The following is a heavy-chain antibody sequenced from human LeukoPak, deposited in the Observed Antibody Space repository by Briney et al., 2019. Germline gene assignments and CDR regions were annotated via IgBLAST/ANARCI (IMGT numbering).Heavy chain of an antibody. CDR1: GGSISSYY. Sequence: SETLSLTCTVSGGSISSYYWSWIRQAAGKGLEWIGRLYTSGSTNYNPSLKSRLTMSVDTSKNQFSLKLSSVTAADTAVYYCARADTMVRGVIRGYYYYGMDVWGQGTTVTVSS. D-gene: IGHD3-10*01. J-gene: IGHJ6*02. CDR3: ARADTMVRGVIRGYYYYGMDV. CDR2: LYTSGST. V-gene: IGHV4-4*07.